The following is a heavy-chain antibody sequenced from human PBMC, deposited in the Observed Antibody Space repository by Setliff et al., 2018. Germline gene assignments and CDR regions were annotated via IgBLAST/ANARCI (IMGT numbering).Heavy chain of an antibody. J-gene: IGHJ6*03. CDR2: INHSGST. CDR1: GYSIGSGYN. D-gene: IGHD2-21*01. CDR3: ARVRRVVIAYYYYMDV. V-gene: IGHV4-38-2*01. Sequence: ETLSLTCAVSGYSIGSGYNWGWIRQPPGKGLEWIGEINHSGSTNYNPSLKSRATISVDTSKNQFSLKLSSVTAADTAVYYCARVRRVVIAYYYYMDVWGKGTTVTVSS.